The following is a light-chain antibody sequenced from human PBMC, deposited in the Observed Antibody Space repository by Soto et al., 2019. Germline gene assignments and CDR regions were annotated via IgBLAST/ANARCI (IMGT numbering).Light chain of an antibody. CDR1: SSDVRSYNL. CDR2: EGS. CDR3: CSYAGSSTPVV. Sequence: QSVLTQPASVSGSPGQSITISCTGTSSDVRSYNLVSWYQQHPGKAPKLMIYEGSKRASGVSNRFSGSNSGNTASLTISGLQAEDEADYYCCSYAGSSTPVVFPGGTPVTVL. V-gene: IGLV2-23*01. J-gene: IGLJ2*01.